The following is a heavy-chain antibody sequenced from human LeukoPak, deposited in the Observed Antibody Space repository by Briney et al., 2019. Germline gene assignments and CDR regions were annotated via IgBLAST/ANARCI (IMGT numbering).Heavy chain of an antibody. Sequence: GGSLRLSCVASGFTFSSHGMNWVRQAPGKGLEWVSGIIPSGHTTYYADSVKGRFTISRDNSKNTLYLQMNSLRAEDTAVYYCAKDRVQYGSGWYWFDPWGQGTLVTVSS. J-gene: IGHJ5*02. V-gene: IGHV3-23*01. D-gene: IGHD6-19*01. CDR2: IIPSGHTT. CDR1: GFTFSSHG. CDR3: AKDRVQYGSGWYWFDP.